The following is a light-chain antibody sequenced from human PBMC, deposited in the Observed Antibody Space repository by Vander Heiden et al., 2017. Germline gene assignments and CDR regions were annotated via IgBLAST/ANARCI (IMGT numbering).Light chain of an antibody. CDR3: QQEYTIRQT. J-gene: IGKJ2*01. CDR2: WAS. V-gene: IGKV4-1*01. Sequence: DIVLTQSPDSLAVSLGERATINCKSSQSGLNSINNNDYLAWFQHKPGQPPRVLLYWASTRASGVPDRFNGSGSGTDFTLTISSLQAEDVAVYYCQQEYTIRQTFGQGTKLEIK. CDR1: QSGLNSINNNDY.